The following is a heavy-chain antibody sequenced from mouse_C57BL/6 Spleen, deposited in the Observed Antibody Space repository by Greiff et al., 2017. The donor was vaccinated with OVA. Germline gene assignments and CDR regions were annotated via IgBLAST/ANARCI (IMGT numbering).Heavy chain of an antibody. CDR3: ARSFDV. J-gene: IGHJ1*03. CDR1: GYSFTGYY. CDR2: INPSTGGT. V-gene: IGHV1-42*01. Sequence: EVQGVESGPELVKPGASVKISCKASGYSFTGYYMNWVKQSPEKSLEWIGEINPSTGGTTYNQKFKAKATLTVDKSSSTAYMQLKSLTSEDSAVYYCARSFDVWGTGTTVTVSS.